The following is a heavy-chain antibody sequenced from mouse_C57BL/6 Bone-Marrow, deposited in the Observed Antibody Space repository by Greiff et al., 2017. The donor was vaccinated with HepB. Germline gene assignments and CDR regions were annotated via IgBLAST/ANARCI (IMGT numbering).Heavy chain of an antibody. CDR3: ARGDYGSVYAMDY. J-gene: IGHJ4*01. V-gene: IGHV1-81*01. CDR2: IYPRSGNT. CDR1: GYTFTSYG. Sequence: VQLQESGAELARPGASVKLSCKASGYTFTSYGISWVKQRTGQGLEWIGEIYPRSGNTYYNEKFKGKATLTADKSSSTAYMELRSLTYEDSAVYFCARGDYGSVYAMDYWGQGTSVTVSS. D-gene: IGHD1-1*01.